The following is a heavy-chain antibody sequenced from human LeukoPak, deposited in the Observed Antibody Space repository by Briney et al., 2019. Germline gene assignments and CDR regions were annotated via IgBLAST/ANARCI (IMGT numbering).Heavy chain of an antibody. CDR3: ARHWIAVAERPSGWFDP. Sequence: SETLSLNCTVSGGSISSYYWSWIRQPAGKGLEWIGRIYTSGSTNYNPSLKSRVTMSVDTSKNQFSLKLSSVTAAHTAVYYCARHWIAVAERPSGWFDPWGQGTLITVSS. CDR2: IYTSGST. V-gene: IGHV4-4*07. CDR1: GGSISSYY. D-gene: IGHD6-19*01. J-gene: IGHJ5*02.